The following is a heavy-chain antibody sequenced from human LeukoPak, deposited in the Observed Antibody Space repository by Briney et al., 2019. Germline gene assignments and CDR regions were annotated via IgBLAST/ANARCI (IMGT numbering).Heavy chain of an antibody. Sequence: GGSLTLSCAASGFTFSSYAMSWVRQAPGKGLEWVSAISGSGGSTYYADSVKGRFTISRDNSKNTLYLQMNSLRAEDTAVYYCAKARHYYDSSGSFDYWGQGTLVTVSS. CDR3: AKARHYYDSSGSFDY. CDR1: GFTFSSYA. D-gene: IGHD3-22*01. CDR2: ISGSGGST. J-gene: IGHJ4*02. V-gene: IGHV3-23*01.